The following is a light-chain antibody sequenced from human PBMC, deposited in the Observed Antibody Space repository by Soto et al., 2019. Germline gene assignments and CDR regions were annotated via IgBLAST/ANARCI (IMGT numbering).Light chain of an antibody. Sequence: FVLTQSPVTLSLSPGEGATLSCRASQSVGSTSLACYQQKPGQAPRLLIYDTSSRATGIPARFSGSGSGTDFTLTISRLEPEDFAVYYCQQCGVSPWTFGQGTKVEI. CDR3: QQCGVSPWT. CDR2: DTS. V-gene: IGKV3-20*01. CDR1: QSVGSTS. J-gene: IGKJ1*01.